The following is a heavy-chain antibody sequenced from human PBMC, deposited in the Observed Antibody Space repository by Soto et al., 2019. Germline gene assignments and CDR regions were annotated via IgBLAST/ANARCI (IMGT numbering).Heavy chain of an antibody. V-gene: IGHV1-18*01. Sequence: QVQLVQSGAEVKKPGASVKVSCKASGYTFTSYGISWVRQAPGQGVEWMGWISAYNGNTNFAQKLQGRGTMTTDTSTSTAYMELRSLRSDDTAVYYCAIEVAAAAPPGYYFDYWGQGTLVTVSS. CDR3: AIEVAAAAPPGYYFDY. J-gene: IGHJ4*02. CDR2: ISAYNGNT. CDR1: GYTFTSYG. D-gene: IGHD6-13*01.